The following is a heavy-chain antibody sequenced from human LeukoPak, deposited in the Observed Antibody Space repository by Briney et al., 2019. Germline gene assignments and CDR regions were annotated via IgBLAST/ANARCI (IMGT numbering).Heavy chain of an antibody. Sequence: SVKVSCKASGGTFSSYTISWVRQAPGQGLEWMGRIIPILGIANYAQKFQGRVTITADKSTSTAYMELNSLRSEDTAVYYCARDEVGGLSYDFWSGYSNYGMDVWGQGTTVTVSS. CDR2: IIPILGIA. CDR1: GGTFSSYT. D-gene: IGHD3-3*01. V-gene: IGHV1-69*04. CDR3: ARDEVGGLSYDFWSGYSNYGMDV. J-gene: IGHJ6*02.